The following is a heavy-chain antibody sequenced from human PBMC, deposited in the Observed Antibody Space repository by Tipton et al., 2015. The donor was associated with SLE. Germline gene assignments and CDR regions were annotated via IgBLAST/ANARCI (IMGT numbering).Heavy chain of an antibody. D-gene: IGHD1-7*01. CDR3: ARTYLELTPAHYVFAY. V-gene: IGHV4-39*07. Sequence: TLSLTCTVSGGSIRSSRHFWGWIRQPPGKGLEYIGEIHHRGSTNYKSSLRGRVTISVDKSKNQFSLKLTSVTAADTAVYYCARTYLELTPAHYVFAYWGRGTLVTVSS. J-gene: IGHJ4*02. CDR1: GGSIRSSRHF. CDR2: IHHRGST.